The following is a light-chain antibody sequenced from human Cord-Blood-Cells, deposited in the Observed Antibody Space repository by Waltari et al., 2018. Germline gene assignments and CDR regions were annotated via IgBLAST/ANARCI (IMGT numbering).Light chain of an antibody. CDR2: LGS. CDR1: QSLLHSNGYNY. V-gene: IGKV2-28*01. Sequence: DIVMPQSPLSLPVTPGEPASISCRSSQSLLHSNGYNYLDWYLQKPGQSPQLLIYLGSNRASGVPDRFSGSGAGTYFTLKISRVEAEDVGVYYCMQALQTPPTTFGGGTKVEIK. J-gene: IGKJ4*01. CDR3: MQALQTPPTT.